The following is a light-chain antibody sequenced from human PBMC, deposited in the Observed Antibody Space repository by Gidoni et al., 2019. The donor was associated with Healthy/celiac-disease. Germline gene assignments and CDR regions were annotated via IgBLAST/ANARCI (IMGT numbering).Light chain of an antibody. CDR3: TSYTSSTTGV. CDR1: SSDVGGYNY. V-gene: IGLV2-14*01. J-gene: IGLJ3*02. Sequence: QSALTQPASVSGSPGQSITISCTGTSSDVGGYNYVSWYQQHPGQAPKLMIYEVSHRPSGVSNRFSCAKSGNTSSLTISGLQAEDEADYYCTSYTSSTTGVFGGGTKLTVL. CDR2: EVS.